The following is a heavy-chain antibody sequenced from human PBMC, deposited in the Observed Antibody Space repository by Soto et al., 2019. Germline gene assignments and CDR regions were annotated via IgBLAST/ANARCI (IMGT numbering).Heavy chain of an antibody. V-gene: IGHV1-8*01. CDR2: MNPNSGDT. Sequence: QVQLEQSGAEVKKPGASVKVSCKASGYSFTSYDINWVRQATGQGLEWMGWMNPNSGDTGYAQKFQGRVTMTRNTSISTAYMELSSLRSEDTAVYYCARGREDCSGGRCYLSFDPWGQGTLVTVSS. D-gene: IGHD2-15*01. J-gene: IGHJ5*02. CDR3: ARGREDCSGGRCYLSFDP. CDR1: GYSFTSYD.